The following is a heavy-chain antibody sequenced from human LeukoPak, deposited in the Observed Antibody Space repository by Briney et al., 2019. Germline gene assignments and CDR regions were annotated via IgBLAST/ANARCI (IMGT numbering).Heavy chain of an antibody. CDR3: ARDLNWFDP. Sequence: PSETLSLTCAVYGGSFSGYYWSWIRQPPGKGLEWIGEINHSGSTNYNPSLKSRVTISVDTSKNQFSLKLSSVTAADTAVYYRARDLNWFDPWGQGTLDTVSS. V-gene: IGHV4-34*01. CDR1: GGSFSGYY. J-gene: IGHJ5*02. CDR2: INHSGST.